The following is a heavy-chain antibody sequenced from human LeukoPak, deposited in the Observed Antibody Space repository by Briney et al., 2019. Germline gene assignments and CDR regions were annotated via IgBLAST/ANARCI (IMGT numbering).Heavy chain of an antibody. Sequence: GESLKISCKGSGYRFTSYWIAWVRPMPGKGLEWMGIIYPGDSETKYSPSFQGQVTISVDKSISTAYLQWSSLKASDTAMYSSARAYCSSTTCYFYIAFDYWGQGTLVTVSS. CDR3: ARAYCSSTTCYFYIAFDY. CDR1: GYRFTSYW. V-gene: IGHV5-51*01. CDR2: IYPGDSET. D-gene: IGHD2-2*01. J-gene: IGHJ4*02.